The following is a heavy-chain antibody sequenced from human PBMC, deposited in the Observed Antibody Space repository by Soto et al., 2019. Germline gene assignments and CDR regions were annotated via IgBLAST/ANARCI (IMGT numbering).Heavy chain of an antibody. V-gene: IGHV4-34*01. D-gene: IGHD3-3*01. CDR3: ARGSGRITIFGVVIIQFDP. Sequence: QVQLQQWGAGLLKPSETLSLTCAVYGGSFSGYYWSWIRQPPGKGLEWIGEINHSGSTNYNPSLKSRVTISVDTSKNQFSLKLSSVTAADTAVYYCARGSGRITIFGVVIIQFDPWGQGTLVTVSS. CDR2: INHSGST. CDR1: GGSFSGYY. J-gene: IGHJ5*02.